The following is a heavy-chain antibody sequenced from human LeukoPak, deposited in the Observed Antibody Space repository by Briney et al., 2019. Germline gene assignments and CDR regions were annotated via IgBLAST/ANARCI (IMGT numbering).Heavy chain of an antibody. CDR3: ARALRLSAGTR. V-gene: IGHV1-2*02. J-gene: IGHJ4*02. CDR2: INPNRGAT. CDR1: GYTFTAYY. Sequence: ASVKVSCKASGYTFTAYYIHWVRQAPGQGLEWMGWINPNRGATDYAQRFQGRITMARDTSMNTAYMELSRLTSDDTAVYFCARALRLSAGTRWGQGTMVIVSS. D-gene: IGHD6-13*01.